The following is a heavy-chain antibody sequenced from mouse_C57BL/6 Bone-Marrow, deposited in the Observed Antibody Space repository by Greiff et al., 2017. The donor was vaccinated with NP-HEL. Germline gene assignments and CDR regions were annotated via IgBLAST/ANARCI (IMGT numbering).Heavy chain of an antibody. CDR2: IDPSDSYT. CDR1: GYTFTSYW. V-gene: IGHV1-59*01. D-gene: IGHD1-1*01. Sequence: QVQLQQPGAELVRPGTSVKLSCKASGYTFTSYWMHWVKQRPGQGLEWIGVIDPSDSYTNYNQKFKGKATLTVDTSSSTAYMQLSILTSEDSAVYYCARSLYYYGSSQAWFAYWGQGTLVTVSA. J-gene: IGHJ3*01. CDR3: ARSLYYYGSSQAWFAY.